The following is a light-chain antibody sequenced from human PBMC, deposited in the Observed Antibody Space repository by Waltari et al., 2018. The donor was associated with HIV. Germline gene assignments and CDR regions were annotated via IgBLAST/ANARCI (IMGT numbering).Light chain of an antibody. CDR1: QSVTSNY. J-gene: IGKJ3*01. CDR3: QQSGSSPFT. Sequence: EIVLTQSPGTLSLSPGEGATLSCRASQSVTSNYLAWYQQKPGQPPSLLIYGATSRATGIPDRFSGSGSGTDFTLTISRLQPEDFAVYYCQQSGSSPFTFGPGTKVDIK. CDR2: GAT. V-gene: IGKV3-20*01.